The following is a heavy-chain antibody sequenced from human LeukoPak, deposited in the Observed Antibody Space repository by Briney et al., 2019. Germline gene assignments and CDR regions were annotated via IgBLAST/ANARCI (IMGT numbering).Heavy chain of an antibody. V-gene: IGHV3-9*01. CDR1: GFTFDDYA. J-gene: IGHJ3*02. CDR3: TKAPGDSSGRDFSDI. Sequence: GGSLRLSCAASGFTFDDYAMHWVRQAPGKGLEWVSGISWNSGSIGYADSVKGRFTISRDNAKNSLYLEMNSLRVEDTALYYCTKAPGDSSGRDFSDIWGQGTMVTVSS. CDR2: ISWNSGSI. D-gene: IGHD3-22*01.